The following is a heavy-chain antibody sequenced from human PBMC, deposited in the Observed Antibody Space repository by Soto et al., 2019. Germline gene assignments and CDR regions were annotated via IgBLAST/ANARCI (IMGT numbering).Heavy chain of an antibody. CDR1: GGTISSYY. CDR3: SISRRSSVGDYQDV. J-gene: IGHJ6*03. Sequence: PESLSLTCTVSGGTISSYYWSWIRQPPGKGLEWIGYIYYSGSTNYNPSLKSRVTISVDTSKNQFSLKLSSVTAADTAVYYCSISRRSSVGDYQDVWGKGTTVTGSS. CDR2: IYYSGST. D-gene: IGHD6-6*01. V-gene: IGHV4-59*01.